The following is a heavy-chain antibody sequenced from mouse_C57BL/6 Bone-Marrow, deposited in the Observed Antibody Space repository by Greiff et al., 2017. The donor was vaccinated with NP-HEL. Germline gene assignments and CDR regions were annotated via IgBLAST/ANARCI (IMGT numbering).Heavy chain of an antibody. CDR1: GYTFTSYW. J-gene: IGHJ1*03. D-gene: IGHD1-1*01. V-gene: IGHV1-69*01. CDR3: ARDYYGSSYWYFDV. Sequence: QVQLQQPGAELVMPGASVKLSCKASGYTFTSYWMHWVKQRPGQGLEWIGEIDPSDSYTNYNQKFKGKSTLTVDKSSSTAYMQLSSLTSEDSAVYYCARDYYGSSYWYFDVWGTGTTVTVS. CDR2: IDPSDSYT.